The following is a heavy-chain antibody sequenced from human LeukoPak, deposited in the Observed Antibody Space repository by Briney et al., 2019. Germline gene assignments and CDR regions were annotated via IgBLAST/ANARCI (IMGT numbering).Heavy chain of an antibody. J-gene: IGHJ5*02. V-gene: IGHV3-53*01. Sequence: GGSLRLSCAASGFTVSSNYMSWVRQAPGKGLEWVSVVYNVGTTYYADSVKGRFTISRDNSKNTLYLQMNSLRVEDTAVYYCVREKRLLVWPWGQGTLVTVSS. CDR3: VREKRLLVWP. CDR1: GFTVSSNY. D-gene: IGHD3-3*01. CDR2: VYNVGTT.